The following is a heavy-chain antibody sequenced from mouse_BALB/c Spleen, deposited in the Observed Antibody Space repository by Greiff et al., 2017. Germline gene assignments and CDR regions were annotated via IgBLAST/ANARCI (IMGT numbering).Heavy chain of an antibody. CDR2: ISSGGGST. CDR3: ARHREGNYFDY. V-gene: IGHV5-12-1*01. D-gene: IGHD3-3*01. CDR1: GFAFSSYD. J-gene: IGHJ2*01. Sequence: EVQGVESGGGLVKPGGSLKLSCAASGFAFSSYDMSWVRQTPEKRLEWVAYISSGGGSTYYPDTVKGRFTIASDNAKNTLYLQMSSLKSEDTAMYYCARHREGNYFDYWGQGTTLTVSS.